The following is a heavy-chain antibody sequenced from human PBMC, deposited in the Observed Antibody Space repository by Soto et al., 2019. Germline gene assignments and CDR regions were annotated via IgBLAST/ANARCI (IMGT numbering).Heavy chain of an antibody. CDR1: GGSISSYY. V-gene: IGHV4-59*08. D-gene: IGHD6-6*01. Sequence: SETLSLTCTVSGGSISSYYWSWIRQPPGKGLEWIGYIYYSGSTNYNPSLKSRVTISVDTSKNQFSLKLSSVTAADTAVYYCARTRSIAARHVDYWGQGTLVTVSS. CDR2: IYYSGST. CDR3: ARTRSIAARHVDY. J-gene: IGHJ4*02.